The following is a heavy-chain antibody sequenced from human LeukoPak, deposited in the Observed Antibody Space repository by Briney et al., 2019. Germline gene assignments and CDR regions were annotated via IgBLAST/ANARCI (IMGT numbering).Heavy chain of an antibody. CDR3: AKGGRAYYDSSGYFDY. CDR1: GFTFSSYA. J-gene: IGHJ4*02. D-gene: IGHD3-22*01. Sequence: GGSLRLSCAASGFTFSSYAMHWVRQAPGKGLEWVAVISYDGSNKYYADSVKGRFTISRDNSKNTLYLQMNSLRAEDTAVYYCAKGGRAYYDSSGYFDYWGQGTLVTVSS. V-gene: IGHV3-30-3*01. CDR2: ISYDGSNK.